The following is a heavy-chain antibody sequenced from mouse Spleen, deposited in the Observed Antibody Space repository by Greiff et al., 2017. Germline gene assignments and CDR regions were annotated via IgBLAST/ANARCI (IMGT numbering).Heavy chain of an antibody. CDR1: GYAFSSSW. CDR2: IYPGDGDT. J-gene: IGHJ2*01. D-gene: IGHD2-5*01. Sequence: VQVVESGPELVKPGASVKISCKASGYAFSSSWMNWVKQRPGKGLEWIGRIYPGDGDTNYNGKFKGKATLTADKSSSTVYMQLSSLTSEDSAVYFCARYSNYEGGDYWGQGTTLTVSS. V-gene: IGHV1-82*01. CDR3: ARYSNYEGGDY.